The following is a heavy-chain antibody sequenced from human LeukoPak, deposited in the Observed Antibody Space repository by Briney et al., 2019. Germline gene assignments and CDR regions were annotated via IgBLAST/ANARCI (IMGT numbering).Heavy chain of an antibody. V-gene: IGHV4-34*01. D-gene: IGHD6-13*01. J-gene: IGHJ6*03. CDR2: INDSGST. CDR3: AREGSSWYRGYYYYYYMDV. Sequence: SETLSLTCAVYGGSFSGYYWSWIRQPPGKGLEWIGEINDSGSTNYNPSLKSRVTISVDTSKNQFSLKLSSVTAADTAVYYCAREGSSWYRGYYYYYYMDVWGKGTTVTVSS. CDR1: GGSFSGYY.